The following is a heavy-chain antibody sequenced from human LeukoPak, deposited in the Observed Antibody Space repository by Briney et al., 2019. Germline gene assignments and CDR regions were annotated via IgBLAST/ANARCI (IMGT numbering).Heavy chain of an antibody. CDR3: ARDNSVRDEAWWFNP. Sequence: GASAKVSCKAFGYTFTSNYMHWVRQAPGQGPEWMGVISPSGGSTTYAQKFQGRVTLTRDMSTSTDYLELSSLRSEDTAVYHCARDNSVRDEAWWFNPWGQGTLVTVSS. V-gene: IGHV1-46*01. D-gene: IGHD5-24*01. J-gene: IGHJ5*02. CDR2: ISPSGGST. CDR1: GYTFTSNY.